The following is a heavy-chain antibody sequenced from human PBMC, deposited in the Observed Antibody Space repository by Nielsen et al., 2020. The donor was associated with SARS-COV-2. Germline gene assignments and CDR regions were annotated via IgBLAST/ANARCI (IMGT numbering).Heavy chain of an antibody. CDR1: GFTFDDYA. CDR2: ISWNSGSI. Sequence: GGSLRLSCAASGFTFDDYAMHWVRQAPGKGLEWVSGISWNSGSIGYADSVRGRFTISRDNAKNSLYLQMNSLRDEDTAVYYCARDLGGYYDPWGQGTLVTVSS. D-gene: IGHD3-3*01. V-gene: IGHV3-9*01. CDR3: ARDLGGYYDP. J-gene: IGHJ5*02.